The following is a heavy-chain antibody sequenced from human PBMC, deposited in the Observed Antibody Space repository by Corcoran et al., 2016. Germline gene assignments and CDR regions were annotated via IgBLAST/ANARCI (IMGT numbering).Heavy chain of an antibody. D-gene: IGHD3-22*01. CDR2: IYYSGST. V-gene: IGHV4-61*01. J-gene: IGHJ6*02. CDR3: ARDRVGYDSSGYYYYYYYYGMDV. CDR1: GGSVSSGSYY. Sequence: QVQLQESGPGLVKPSETLSLTCTVSGGSVSSGSYYWSWIRQPPGKGLEWIGYIYYSGSTNYNPSLKSRVTISVDTSKNQFSLKLSSVTAADTAVYYCARDRVGYDSSGYYYYYYYYGMDVWGQGTTVTVSS.